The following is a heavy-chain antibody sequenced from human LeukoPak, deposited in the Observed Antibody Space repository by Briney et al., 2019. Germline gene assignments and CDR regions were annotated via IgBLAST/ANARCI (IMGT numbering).Heavy chain of an antibody. CDR2: INPSGGST. CDR3: ALIFGFWSGYPSLDY. Sequence: ASVKVSCKASGYTFTSYYMHWVRQAPGQGLEWMGIINPSGGSTSYAQKFQGRVTMTRDTSTSTVYMELSSLRSEDTAVYYCALIFGFWSGYPSLDYWGQGTLVTVSS. V-gene: IGHV1-46*03. J-gene: IGHJ4*02. CDR1: GYTFTSYY. D-gene: IGHD3-3*01.